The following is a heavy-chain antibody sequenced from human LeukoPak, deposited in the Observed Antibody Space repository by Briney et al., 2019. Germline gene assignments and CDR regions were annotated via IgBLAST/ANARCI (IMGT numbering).Heavy chain of an antibody. Sequence: SETLSLTCPLSGGSLRSSSYYWRWLRQPPGKGLEWIGCIYYSGSTYYNPSLKSRVTISVDTSKNQFSLKLSSVTAADTAVYYCARSSIAARHDYWGQGTLVTVSS. CDR3: ARSSIAARHDY. CDR1: GGSLRSSSYY. CDR2: IYYSGST. D-gene: IGHD6-6*01. J-gene: IGHJ4*02. V-gene: IGHV4-39*01.